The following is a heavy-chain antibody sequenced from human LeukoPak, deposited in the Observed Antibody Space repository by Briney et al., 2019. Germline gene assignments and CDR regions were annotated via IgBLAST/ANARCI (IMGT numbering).Heavy chain of an antibody. Sequence: GASVKVSCKASGYTFTEYYMHWVRQAPGQGLEWMGWINPNRGDTNYAQKLQGRVTMTSDTSINTAYMELNRLRPDDTAIYYCARVVSGGVIWAYWGQGTLVTVSS. D-gene: IGHD3-16*01. V-gene: IGHV1-2*02. CDR1: GYTFTEYY. J-gene: IGHJ4*02. CDR3: ARVVSGGVIWAY. CDR2: INPNRGDT.